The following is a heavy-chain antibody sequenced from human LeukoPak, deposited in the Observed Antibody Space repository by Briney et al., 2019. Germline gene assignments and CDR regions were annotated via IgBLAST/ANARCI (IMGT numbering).Heavy chain of an antibody. CDR2: IYYSGST. V-gene: IGHV4-59*01. CDR3: ARGYGSGSYIDY. CDR1: GGSISIYY. D-gene: IGHD3-10*01. Sequence: SETLSLTCTVSGGSISIYYWSWIRQPPRKGLGSIWYIYYSGSTNYNPSLKSRVTISVDTSKNQFSLKLSSVTAADTAVYYCARGYGSGSYIDYWGQGTLVTVSS. J-gene: IGHJ4*02.